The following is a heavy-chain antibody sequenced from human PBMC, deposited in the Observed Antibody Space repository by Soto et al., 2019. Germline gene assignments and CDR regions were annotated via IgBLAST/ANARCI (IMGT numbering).Heavy chain of an antibody. CDR3: ARLGDGYNSDY. CDR1: GGSISSSSYY. J-gene: IGHJ4*02. D-gene: IGHD5-12*01. CDR2: IYYSGST. Sequence: SETLSLTCTVSGGSISSSSYYWGWIRQPPGKGLEWIGSIYYSGSTYYNPSLKSRVTISVDTSKNQFSLKLSSVNAADTAVYYCARLGDGYNSDYWGQGTLVTVSS. V-gene: IGHV4-39*01.